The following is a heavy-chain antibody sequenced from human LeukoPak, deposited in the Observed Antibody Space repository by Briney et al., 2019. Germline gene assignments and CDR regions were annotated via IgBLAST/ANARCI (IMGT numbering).Heavy chain of an antibody. Sequence: PGGSLSLSCAASGFTFISYAMSWVRQAPGKGLEWVSTISGSGGSTYYADSVKGRFTISRDNSKNTLYLQMNSLRAEDTAVYYCAKGRRGYDSFDYWGQGTLVTVSS. D-gene: IGHD5-12*01. CDR2: ISGSGGST. CDR3: AKGRRGYDSFDY. J-gene: IGHJ4*02. CDR1: GFTFISYA. V-gene: IGHV3-23*01.